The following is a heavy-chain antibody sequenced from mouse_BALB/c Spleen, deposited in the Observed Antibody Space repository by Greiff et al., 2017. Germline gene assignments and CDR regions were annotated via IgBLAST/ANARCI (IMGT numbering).Heavy chain of an antibody. CDR1: GFTFSNYW. V-gene: IGHV6-6*02. Sequence: EVNLVESGGGLVQPGGSMKLSCVASGFTFSNYWMNWVRQSPEKGLEWVAEIRLKSNNYATHYAESVKGRFTISRDDSKSSVYLQMNNLRAEDTGIYYCTRPYYYGDPAWFAYWGQGTLVTVSA. J-gene: IGHJ3*01. CDR2: IRLKSNNYAT. CDR3: TRPYYYGDPAWFAY. D-gene: IGHD1-1*01.